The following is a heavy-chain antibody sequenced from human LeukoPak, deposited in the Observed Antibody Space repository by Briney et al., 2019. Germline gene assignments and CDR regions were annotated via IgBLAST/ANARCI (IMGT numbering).Heavy chain of an antibody. J-gene: IGHJ4*02. CDR3: ARAGRADGDYHYFDY. V-gene: IGHV3-30-3*01. CDR2: VSYDGSNK. D-gene: IGHD4-17*01. Sequence: GGSLRLSCAASGFTFSSYAMHWVRQAPGKGLEWIAAVSYDGSNKYYADSVRGRLTISRDNSKNTLYLQMNSLRAEDTAVYYCARAGRADGDYHYFDYWGQGTLVTVSS. CDR1: GFTFSSYA.